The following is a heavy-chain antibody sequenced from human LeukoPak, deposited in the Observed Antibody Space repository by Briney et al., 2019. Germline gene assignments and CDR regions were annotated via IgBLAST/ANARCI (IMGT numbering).Heavy chain of an antibody. V-gene: IGHV4-39*01. CDR1: GGSINTANYY. J-gene: IGHJ6*03. CDR2: IYYSETT. CDR3: ARQRADYYYYYVDV. Sequence: PSETLSLTCTVSGGSINTANYYWGWLRQPPGKGLEWIGSIYYSETTYDNPSLKSRVTISIETSKNQFSLRLGSVTASDTAVYYCARQRADYYYYYVDVWGEGTTVAVS.